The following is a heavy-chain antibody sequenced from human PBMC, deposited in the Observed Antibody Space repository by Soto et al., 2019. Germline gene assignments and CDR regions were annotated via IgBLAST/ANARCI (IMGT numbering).Heavy chain of an antibody. CDR3: ARDAFSSSHFDY. J-gene: IGHJ4*02. D-gene: IGHD2-2*01. V-gene: IGHV4-59*01. Sequence: SETLSLTCTVSGGSISNYYWSWIRQPPGKGLEWIGYVYYSGSTNYNPSLKSRVTISVDTSKNQFSLKLSSVTAADTAVYYCARDAFSSSHFDYWGQGIPVTVSS. CDR1: GGSISNYY. CDR2: VYYSGST.